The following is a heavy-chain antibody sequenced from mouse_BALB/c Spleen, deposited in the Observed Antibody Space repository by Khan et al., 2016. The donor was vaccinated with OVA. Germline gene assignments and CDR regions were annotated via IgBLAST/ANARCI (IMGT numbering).Heavy chain of an antibody. Sequence: QSELVQSGPELKKPGETVKISCKASGYTFTNYGMNWVKQAPGKGLKWMGWINTYTGEPTYTDDFKGRFAFSLETSASTAYLKINTLKHEDMATYFCARGASYWYFDVWGAGTTVTVSS. J-gene: IGHJ1*01. V-gene: IGHV9-1*02. CDR3: ARGASYWYFDV. CDR2: INTYTGEP. CDR1: GYTFTNYG.